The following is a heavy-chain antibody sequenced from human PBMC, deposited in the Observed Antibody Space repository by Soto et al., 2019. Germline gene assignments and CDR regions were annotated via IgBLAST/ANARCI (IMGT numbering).Heavy chain of an antibody. CDR3: ARYCSGGSCYPNYYYYYGMDV. D-gene: IGHD2-15*01. CDR2: IIPIFGTA. V-gene: IGHV1-69*01. J-gene: IGHJ6*02. CDR1: GGTFSSYA. Sequence: QVQLVQSGAEVKKPGSSVKVSCKASGGTFSSYAISWVRQAPGQGLEWMGGIIPIFGTANYAQKFQGRVTITADESTSTAYMELSSLRSEDTAVYYCARYCSGGSCYPNYYYYYGMDVWGQGTTVTVPS.